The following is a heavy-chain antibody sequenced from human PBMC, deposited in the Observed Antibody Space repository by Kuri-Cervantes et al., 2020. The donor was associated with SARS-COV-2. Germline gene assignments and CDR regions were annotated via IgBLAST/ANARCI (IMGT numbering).Heavy chain of an antibody. J-gene: IGHJ4*02. D-gene: IGHD3-3*01. V-gene: IGHV4-38-2*02. CDR1: GYSISSGYY. CDR2: IYHSGST. CDR3: ARDNYDFWSGASLPGY. Sequence: SETLSLTCAVSGYSISSGYYWGWIRQPPGKGLEWIAIIYHSGSTYYNPSLKSRVTISLDTSKNQFSLKLSSVTAADTAVYYCARDNYDFWSGASLPGYWGQGTLVTVSS.